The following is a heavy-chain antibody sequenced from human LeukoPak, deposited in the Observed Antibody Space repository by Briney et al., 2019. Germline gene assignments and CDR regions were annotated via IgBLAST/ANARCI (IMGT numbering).Heavy chain of an antibody. Sequence: GGSLRISCAASGFTFSNYAMTWVRQAPGQGLEWVSIRSGSGGSAYYADSVKGRFTISRDNSKNTLYLQMNSLRVEDTAIYYCAKDNYYDSSAYVDYWGQVTLVTVSS. D-gene: IGHD3-22*01. J-gene: IGHJ4*02. CDR1: GFTFSNYA. V-gene: IGHV3-23*01. CDR3: AKDNYYDSSAYVDY. CDR2: RSGSGGSA.